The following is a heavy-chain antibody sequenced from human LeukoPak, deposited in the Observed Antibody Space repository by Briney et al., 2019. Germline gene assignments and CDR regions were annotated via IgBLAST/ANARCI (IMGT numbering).Heavy chain of an antibody. J-gene: IGHJ5*02. CDR3: ARDPNWYSYDSRGYRGWFDP. CDR1: GYTFTCYG. Sequence: ASVKVSCKASGYTFTCYGISWVRQAPGQGLEWMGWISAYNGNTNYAQKLQGRVTMTTDTSTSTAYMELRSLRSDDTAVYYCARDPNWYSYDSRGYRGWFDPWGQGTLVTVSS. CDR2: ISAYNGNT. V-gene: IGHV1-18*01. D-gene: IGHD3-22*01.